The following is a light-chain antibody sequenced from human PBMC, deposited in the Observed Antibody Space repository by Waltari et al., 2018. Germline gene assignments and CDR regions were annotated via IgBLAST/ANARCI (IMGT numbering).Light chain of an antibody. CDR1: RRNGRG. CDR2: EAS. CDR3: QQYNSYSLLT. J-gene: IGKJ4*01. V-gene: IGKV1-5*03. Sequence: WRGRRRNGRGLACYQQKPGKAPTLLIYEASTLQSGVPSRFSGTGAGTDFTLAISSLQPDDFATYYCQQYNSYSLLTFGGGTKVEIK.